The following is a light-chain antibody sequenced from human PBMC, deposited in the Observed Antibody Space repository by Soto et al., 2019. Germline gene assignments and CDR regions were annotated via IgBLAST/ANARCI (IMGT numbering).Light chain of an antibody. CDR3: QTWGTGIPVV. J-gene: IGLJ2*01. CDR2: LNSDGSH. CDR1: SGHSSYA. V-gene: IGLV4-69*01. Sequence: QSVLTQSPSASASLGASVKLTCTLSSGHSSYAIVWRQQQPEKGPRYLMKLNSDGSHSKGDGIPDRFSGSSSGAERYLTISSLQSEDEADYYCQTWGTGIPVVFGGGTKLTVL.